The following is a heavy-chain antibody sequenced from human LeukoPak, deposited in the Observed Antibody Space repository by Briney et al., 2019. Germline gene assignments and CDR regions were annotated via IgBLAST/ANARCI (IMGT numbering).Heavy chain of an antibody. Sequence: SETLSLTCTVSGGSISGSYWSWIRQPPGKGLEWIGYIYYSGSTNYNPSLKSRVIISVDTSKNQFSLKLSSVTAADTAVYYCARVNGGYDSFGWFDPWGQGTLVTVSS. CDR2: IYYSGST. D-gene: IGHD5-12*01. J-gene: IGHJ5*02. CDR1: GGSISGSY. V-gene: IGHV4-59*08. CDR3: ARVNGGYDSFGWFDP.